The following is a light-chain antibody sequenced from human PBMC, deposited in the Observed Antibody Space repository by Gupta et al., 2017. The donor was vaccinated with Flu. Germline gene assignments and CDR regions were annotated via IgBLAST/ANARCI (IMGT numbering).Light chain of an antibody. V-gene: IGLV3-1*01. Sequence: SPGQTASITCSGDKLGDKYASWYQQKPGQSPVLVIYKDNKRPSGIPDRFYGSNSGNTASLTISETQPLDEADYYCQAWDSSTGVFGTGTKVTVL. CDR3: QAWDSSTGV. CDR1: KLGDKY. J-gene: IGLJ1*01. CDR2: KDN.